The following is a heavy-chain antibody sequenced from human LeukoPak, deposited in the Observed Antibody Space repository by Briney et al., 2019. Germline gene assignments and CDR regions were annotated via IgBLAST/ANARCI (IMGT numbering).Heavy chain of an antibody. CDR1: GFXFSTYS. J-gene: IGHJ3*02. Sequence: GGSLRLSCAASGFXFSTYSMNWVRQAPGKGLEWVSSISSSSSYIYYADSVKGRFTISRDDAKNSLYLQMNSLRAEDTAVYYCARDVNAAFDIWGQGTMVTVSS. V-gene: IGHV3-21*01. D-gene: IGHD3-3*02. CDR3: ARDVNAAFDI. CDR2: ISSSSSYI.